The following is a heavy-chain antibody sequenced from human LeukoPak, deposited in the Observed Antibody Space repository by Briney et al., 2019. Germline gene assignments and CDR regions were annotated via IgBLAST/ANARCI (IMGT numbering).Heavy chain of an antibody. Sequence: GGSLRLSCAASGFTFSSYAMSWVRQAPGKGLGWVSAISGSGGSTYYADSVKGRFTISRDNSKNTLYLQMNSLRAEDTAVYYWANLPWAPSVVTPIVVYFDYWGQGTLVTVSS. D-gene: IGHD4-23*01. CDR2: ISGSGGST. V-gene: IGHV3-23*01. J-gene: IGHJ4*02. CDR3: ANLPWAPSVVTPIVVYFDY. CDR1: GFTFSSYA.